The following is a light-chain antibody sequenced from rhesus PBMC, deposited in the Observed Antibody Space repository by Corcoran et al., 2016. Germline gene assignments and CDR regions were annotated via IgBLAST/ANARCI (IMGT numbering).Light chain of an antibody. Sequence: DIVMTQSPDYLAVSLGEGVTINCKSSQSLLYSSNNKNSLAWYQQKPGQASKLLIYWASTRESGVPNRVSGSGSGTDFTLTISGLQAEDVAVYYCQQYYTTTYSFGQGTNVEIK. CDR2: WAS. CDR3: QQYYTTTYS. V-gene: IGKV4-1*01. CDR1: QSLLYSSNNKNS. J-gene: IGKJ2*01.